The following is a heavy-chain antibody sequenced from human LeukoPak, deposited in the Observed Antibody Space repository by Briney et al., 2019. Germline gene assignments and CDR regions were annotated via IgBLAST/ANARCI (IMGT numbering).Heavy chain of an antibody. J-gene: IGHJ4*02. D-gene: IGHD6-19*01. Sequence: GGSLRLSCAASGFTFSSSAMSWVRQAPGKGLEWVSAISGSGLSTYYADSVKGRFTISRDKSKNTLYLQMNSLRAEDTAVYYCAKGRGSGWYWALDYWGQGTLVTVSS. CDR2: ISGSGLST. CDR1: GFTFSSSA. CDR3: AKGRGSGWYWALDY. V-gene: IGHV3-23*01.